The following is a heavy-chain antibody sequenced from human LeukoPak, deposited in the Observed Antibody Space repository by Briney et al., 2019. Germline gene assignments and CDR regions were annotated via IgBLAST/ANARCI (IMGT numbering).Heavy chain of an antibody. Sequence: ASVTVSCKASGYTFTSYGISWVRQAPGQGLEWMGWISAYNGNTNYAQTLQGRVTMTTDTPTSTAYMELRSLRSDDTAVYYCARYDILTGDYFDYWGQGTLVTVSS. CDR2: ISAYNGNT. CDR3: ARYDILTGDYFDY. CDR1: GYTFTSYG. V-gene: IGHV1-18*01. D-gene: IGHD3-9*01. J-gene: IGHJ4*02.